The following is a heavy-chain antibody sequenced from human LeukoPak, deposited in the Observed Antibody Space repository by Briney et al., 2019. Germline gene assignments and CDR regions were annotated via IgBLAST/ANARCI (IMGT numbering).Heavy chain of an antibody. CDR2: INPNSGGT. D-gene: IGHD3-3*01. CDR3: ARALWSGYPEYFQH. V-gene: IGHV1-2*02. CDR1: GYTFTGYY. J-gene: IGHJ1*01. Sequence: ASVKVSCKASGYTFTGYYMHWVRQAPGQGLEWMGWINPNSGGTNYAQKFQGRVTMTRDTSISTAYMELSRLRSDDTAVYYCARALWSGYPEYFQHWGQGTLVTVSS.